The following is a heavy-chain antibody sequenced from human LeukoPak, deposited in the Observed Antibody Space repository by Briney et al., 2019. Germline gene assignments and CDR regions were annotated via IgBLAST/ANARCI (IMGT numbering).Heavy chain of an antibody. CDR2: TRNKANSYTT. D-gene: IGHD4-17*01. V-gene: IGHV3-72*01. CDR3: ASLVYYGDYVGYGMDV. CDR1: GFTFSDHY. Sequence: GGSLRLSCAASGFTFSDHYMDWVRQAAGKGLEWVGRTRNKANSYTTEYAASVKGRFTISRDDSKNSLYLQMNSLKTEDTAVYYCASLVYYGDYVGYGMDVWGQGTTVTVSS. J-gene: IGHJ6*02.